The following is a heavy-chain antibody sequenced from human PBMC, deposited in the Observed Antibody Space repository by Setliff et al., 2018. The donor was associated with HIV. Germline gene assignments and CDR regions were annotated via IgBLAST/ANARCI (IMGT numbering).Heavy chain of an antibody. CDR1: GYTFTGYY. Sequence: GASVKVSCKASGYTFTGYYMHWVRQAPGQGLEWMGRINPNSGGTNYAQKFQGRVTMTRDTSISTAYMELSRLRSDDTAVYYCARGPRCNNGVCYYYFDYWGQGTLVTVSS. J-gene: IGHJ4*02. CDR3: ARGPRCNNGVCYYYFDY. V-gene: IGHV1-2*06. D-gene: IGHD2-8*01. CDR2: INPNSGGT.